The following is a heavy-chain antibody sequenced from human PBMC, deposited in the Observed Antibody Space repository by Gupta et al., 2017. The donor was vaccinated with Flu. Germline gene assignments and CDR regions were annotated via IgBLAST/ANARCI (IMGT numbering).Heavy chain of an antibody. CDR2: IYWNDDK. Sequence: PGKALEWLALIYWNDDKRYSPSLKNRLTISKDTSKNQVVLTMTTVDPDDTGIYYCAHRGYYLWTDPHNWFDPWGQGTLVTGSS. J-gene: IGHJ5*02. V-gene: IGHV2-5*01. D-gene: IGHD3-3*01. CDR3: AHRGYYLWTDPHNWFDP.